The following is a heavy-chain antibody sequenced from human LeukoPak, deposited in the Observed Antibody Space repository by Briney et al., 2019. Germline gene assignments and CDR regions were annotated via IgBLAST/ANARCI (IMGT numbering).Heavy chain of an antibody. CDR3: ARDTYDILTGYYKWAFDI. V-gene: IGHV3-21*06. CDR2: ISSSSSYI. J-gene: IGHJ3*02. Sequence: PGGSLRLSSAASGFTFTNYAMSWVRQAPGKGLEWVSSISSSSSYIYYADSVKGRFTISRDNAKNSLYLQMNSLRAEDTAVYYCARDTYDILTGYYKWAFDIWGQGTMVTVSS. CDR1: GFTFTNYA. D-gene: IGHD3-9*01.